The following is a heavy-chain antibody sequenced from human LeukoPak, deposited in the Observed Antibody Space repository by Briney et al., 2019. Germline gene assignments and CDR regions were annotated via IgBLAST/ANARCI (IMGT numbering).Heavy chain of an antibody. Sequence: GGSLRLSCAASGFTFSTYGMLWVRQAPGKGLEWVAFLRYDGGNKYYADSVKGRFTISRDNSKNTLYLQMNSLRAEDTAVYYCAKTTTGYSYGGVIDYWGQGTLVTVSS. CDR1: GFTFSTYG. CDR2: LRYDGGNK. CDR3: AKTTTGYSYGGVIDY. J-gene: IGHJ4*02. V-gene: IGHV3-30*02. D-gene: IGHD5-18*01.